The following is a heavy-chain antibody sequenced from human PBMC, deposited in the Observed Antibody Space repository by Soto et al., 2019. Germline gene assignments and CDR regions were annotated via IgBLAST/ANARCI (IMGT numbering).Heavy chain of an antibody. CDR1: GYSFTSYW. CDR3: ARHGPYYDFWSCYSFGQVDYYYCYGMDV. CDR2: IYPGDSDT. Sequence: PGESLKISCKGSGYSFTSYWIGWVRQMPGKGLEWMGIIYPGDSDTRYSPSFQGQVTISADKSISTAYLQWSSLKASDTAMYYCARHGPYYDFWSCYSFGQVDYYYCYGMDVWGQGTTVTVSS. J-gene: IGHJ6*02. V-gene: IGHV5-51*01. D-gene: IGHD3-3*01.